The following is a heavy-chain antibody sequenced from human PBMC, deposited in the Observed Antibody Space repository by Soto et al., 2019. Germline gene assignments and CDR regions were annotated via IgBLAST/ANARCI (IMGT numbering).Heavy chain of an antibody. D-gene: IGHD6-19*01. CDR1: GGSISSYY. J-gene: IGHJ6*03. Sequence: SETLSLTCTVSGGSISSYYWSWIRQPPGKGLEWIGYIYYSGSTNYNPSLKSRVTISVDTSKNQFSLKLSSVTAADTAVYYCGRDRAWLANPHNHYYYMDVWGKGTTVTVSS. CDR2: IYYSGST. CDR3: GRDRAWLANPHNHYYYMDV. V-gene: IGHV4-59*01.